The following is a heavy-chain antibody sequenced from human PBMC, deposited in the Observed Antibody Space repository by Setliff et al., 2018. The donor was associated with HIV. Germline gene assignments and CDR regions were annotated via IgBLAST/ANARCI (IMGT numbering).Heavy chain of an antibody. D-gene: IGHD2-21*02. CDR1: WPISSYY. Sequence: PSETLPHLHCLWWPISSYYWSWMRQPPGKGLEWIGYIFTSGSTNYNPSLKSRVTISMDTSKNQFSLKLSSVTAADTALYYCARHPIYCGDCYSSGGMGPADYWGQGTLVTVS. J-gene: IGHJ4*02. CDR3: ARHPIYCGDCYSSGGMGPADY. CDR2: IFTSGST. V-gene: IGHV4-4*09.